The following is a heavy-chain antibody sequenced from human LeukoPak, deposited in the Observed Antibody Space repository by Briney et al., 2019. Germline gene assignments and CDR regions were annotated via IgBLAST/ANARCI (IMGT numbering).Heavy chain of an antibody. CDR3: ARGAQWELRDFDY. Sequence: SVKVSCKASGGTFSSYAISWVRQAPGQGLEWMGGIIPIFGTANYAQKFQGRVTITADKSTSTAYMELSSLRSEDTAVYYCARGAQWELRDFDYWGQGTLVTVSS. D-gene: IGHD1-26*01. CDR2: IIPIFGTA. CDR1: GGTFSSYA. V-gene: IGHV1-69*06. J-gene: IGHJ4*02.